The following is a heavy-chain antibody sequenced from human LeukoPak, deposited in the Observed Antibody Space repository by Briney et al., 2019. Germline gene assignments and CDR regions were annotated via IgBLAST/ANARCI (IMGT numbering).Heavy chain of an antibody. CDR2: IYYSGST. V-gene: IGHV4-59*08. CDR3: ARFTVKAAAFSGNWFDP. J-gene: IGHJ5*02. CDR1: GGSISSYY. Sequence: SETLSLTCTVSGGSISSYYWSRIRQPPGKGLEWIGYIYYSGSTNYNPSLKSRVTISVDTSKNQFSLKLSSVTAADTAVYYCARFTVKAAAFSGNWFDPWGQGTLVTVSS. D-gene: IGHD6-13*01.